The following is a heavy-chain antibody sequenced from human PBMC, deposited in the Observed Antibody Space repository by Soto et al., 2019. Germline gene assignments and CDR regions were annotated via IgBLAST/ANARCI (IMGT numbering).Heavy chain of an antibody. Sequence: SETLSLTCIVSGGSISSSSYYWGWIRQPPGKGLEWIGSIYYSGSTYYNPSLKSRVTISVDTSKNQFSLKLSSVTAADTAVYYCASDLEAADVSSYFEHWGLGALVTVSS. CDR3: ASDLEAADVSSYFEH. J-gene: IGHJ4*02. V-gene: IGHV4-39*01. CDR1: GGSISSSSYY. D-gene: IGHD6-25*01. CDR2: IYYSGST.